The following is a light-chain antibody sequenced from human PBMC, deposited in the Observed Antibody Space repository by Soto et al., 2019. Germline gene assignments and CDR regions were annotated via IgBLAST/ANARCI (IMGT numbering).Light chain of an antibody. V-gene: IGKV1-5*01. CDR3: HQYKTYST. J-gene: IGKJ1*01. CDR1: QSLNTR. CDR2: DAS. Sequence: DLQLTQSPSTLSASVGDRVNITCRASQSLNTRLAWYQQKPVKAPKLLIYDASTLESRVSSRVSGTGSETECTLTITDLQADDLATYFCHQYKTYSTFGQGTKVDIK.